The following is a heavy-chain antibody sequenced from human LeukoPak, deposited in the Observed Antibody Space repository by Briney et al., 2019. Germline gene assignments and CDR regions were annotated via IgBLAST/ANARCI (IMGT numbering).Heavy chain of an antibody. D-gene: IGHD3-10*01. Sequence: SVKVSCTASGGTFSSYAISWVRQATGQGLEWMGGIIPIFGTANYAQKFQGRVTITADESTSTAYMELSSLRSEDTAVYYCARYGNYGSGSYFSHWGQGTLVTVSS. CDR2: IIPIFGTA. CDR1: GGTFSSYA. V-gene: IGHV1-69*13. CDR3: ARYGNYGSGSYFSH. J-gene: IGHJ4*02.